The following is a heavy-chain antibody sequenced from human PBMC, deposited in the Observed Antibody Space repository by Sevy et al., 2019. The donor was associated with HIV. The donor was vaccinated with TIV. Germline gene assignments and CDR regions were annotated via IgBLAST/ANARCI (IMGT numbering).Heavy chain of an antibody. CDR2: IKSKNDGGTT. CDR1: GFTFSNTW. V-gene: IGHV3-15*01. Sequence: GGSLRLSCAASGFTFSNTWMSWVRQAPGKGLELVGRIKSKNDGGTTDYAAPVIGRFTISRDDSKSTLSLRMNSLKIEDTAVYYCIIMGWHGDFDIWGQGTMVTVSS. CDR3: IIMGWHGDFDI. J-gene: IGHJ3*02. D-gene: IGHD4-17*01.